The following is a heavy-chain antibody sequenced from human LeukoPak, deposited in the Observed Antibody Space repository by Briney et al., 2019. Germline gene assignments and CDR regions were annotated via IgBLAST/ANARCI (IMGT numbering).Heavy chain of an antibody. CDR3: ARRAGDGNNYRDAFDI. CDR2: IYPGDSEA. CDR1: GYRFTNYW. D-gene: IGHD5-24*01. Sequence: GESLKISRKASGYRFTNYWIGWVRQMPGQGLEWMGIIYPGDSEARYSPSFQGQVTISVDKFITTAYVQWSSLKASDTALYYCARRAGDGNNYRDAFDIWGQGTMVTVSS. V-gene: IGHV5-51*01. J-gene: IGHJ3*02.